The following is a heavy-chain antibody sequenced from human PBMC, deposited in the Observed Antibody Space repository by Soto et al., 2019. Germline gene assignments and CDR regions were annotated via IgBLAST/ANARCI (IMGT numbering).Heavy chain of an antibody. J-gene: IGHJ5*02. V-gene: IGHV1-46*01. Sequence: GASVKVSCKASGYTFTSYYMHWVRQAPGQGLEWMGIINPSGGSTSYAQKFQGRVTMTRDTSTSTVYMELSSLRSEDTAVYYCASTRYCSSTSCSNEGGNWFDPWGQGTLVTVS. D-gene: IGHD2-2*01. CDR2: INPSGGST. CDR3: ASTRYCSSTSCSNEGGNWFDP. CDR1: GYTFTSYY.